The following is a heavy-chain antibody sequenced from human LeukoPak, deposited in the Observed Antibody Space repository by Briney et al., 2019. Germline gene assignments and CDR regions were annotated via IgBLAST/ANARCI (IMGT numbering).Heavy chain of an antibody. CDR2: IYYSGST. CDR3: ARVYSSRDAFDI. D-gene: IGHD6-13*01. J-gene: IGHJ3*02. CDR1: GGSISSYY. Sequence: SETLSLTRTVSGGSISSYYWSWIRQPPGKGLEWIGYIYYSGSTNYNPSLKSRVTISVDTSKNQFSLKLSSVTAADTAVYYCARVYSSRDAFDIWGQGTMVTVSS. V-gene: IGHV4-59*01.